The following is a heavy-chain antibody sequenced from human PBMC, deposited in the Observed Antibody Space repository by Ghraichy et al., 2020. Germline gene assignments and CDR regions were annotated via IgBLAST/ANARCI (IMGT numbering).Heavy chain of an antibody. D-gene: IGHD5-18*01. CDR3: ARGRIQLWLGGTNYFDY. CDR1: GGSFSGYY. Sequence: SETLSLTCAVYGGSFSGYYWSWIRQPPGKGLEWIGEINHSGSTNYNPSLKSRVTISVDTSKNQFSLKLSSVTAADTAVYYCARGRIQLWLGGTNYFDYWGQGTLVTVSS. CDR2: INHSGST. J-gene: IGHJ4*02. V-gene: IGHV4-34*01.